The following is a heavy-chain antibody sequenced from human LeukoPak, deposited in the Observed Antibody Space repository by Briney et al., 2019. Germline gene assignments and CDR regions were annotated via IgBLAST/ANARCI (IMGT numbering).Heavy chain of an antibody. CDR1: GFTFSSYS. V-gene: IGHV3-48*01. CDR2: ITRSSSAK. CDR3: TRDQEGSDY. Sequence: GGSLRLSCVDSGFTFSSYSMNWVRQAPGKGRWWVSYITRSSSAKFYADSVKGRFTISRDNAENLPSLQMNSLRAEDTAVYYCTRDQEGSDYWGQGTLVTVSS. J-gene: IGHJ4*02.